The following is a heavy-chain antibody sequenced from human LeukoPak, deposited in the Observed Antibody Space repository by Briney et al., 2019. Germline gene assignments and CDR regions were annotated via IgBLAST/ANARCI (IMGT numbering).Heavy chain of an antibody. CDR1: GGSFSGYY. V-gene: IGHV4-34*01. D-gene: IGHD2-2*02. CDR3: ARRSRYCSSTSCHRGFGY. J-gene: IGHJ4*02. Sequence: SETLPLTCAVYGGSFSGYYWSWIRQPPGKGLEWIGEINHSGSTNYNPSLKSRVTISVDTSKNQFSLKLSSVTAADTAVYYCARRSRYCSSTSCHRGFGYWGQGTLVTVSS. CDR2: INHSGST.